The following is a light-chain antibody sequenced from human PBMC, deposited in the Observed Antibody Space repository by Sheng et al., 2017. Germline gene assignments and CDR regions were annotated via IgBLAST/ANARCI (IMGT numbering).Light chain of an antibody. CDR1: QSIGAW. V-gene: IGKV1-5*03. CDR2: QAS. CDR3: QQYNNWPLT. J-gene: IGKJ4*01. Sequence: DIQMTQSPSTLSASVGDRVTITCRASQSIGAWLAWYQQKPGKVPNLLIYQASTLESGVPARFSGSGSGTEFTLTISSLQSEDFAVYYCQQYNNWPLTFGGGTKVEIK.